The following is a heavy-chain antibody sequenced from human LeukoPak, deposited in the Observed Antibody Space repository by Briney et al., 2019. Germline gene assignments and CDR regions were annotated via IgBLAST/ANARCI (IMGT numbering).Heavy chain of an antibody. V-gene: IGHV1-2*02. J-gene: IGHJ6*03. CDR2: INPNSGGT. CDR1: GYTFTGYY. CDR3: ARVGAARQHYYYYMDV. D-gene: IGHD6-6*01. Sequence: ASVKVSCKASGYTFTGYYMHWVRQAPGQGLEWMGWINPNSGGTNYAQKFQGRVTMTRDTSISTAYMELSRLRSDDTAVYYCARVGAARQHYYYYMDVWGKGTTVTVSS.